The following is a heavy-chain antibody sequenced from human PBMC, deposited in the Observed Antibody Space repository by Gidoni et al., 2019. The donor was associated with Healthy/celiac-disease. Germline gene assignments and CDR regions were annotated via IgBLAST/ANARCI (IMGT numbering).Heavy chain of an antibody. J-gene: IGHJ3*02. CDR2: INHSGST. Sequence: QVQLQQWGAGLLKPSETLSLTCAVYGGSFSGYYWSWIRQPPGKGLEWIGEINHSGSTNYNPSLKSRVTISVDTSKNQFSLKLSSVTAADTAVYYCARGVWELLSGDAFDIWGQGTMVTVSS. D-gene: IGHD1-26*01. CDR1: GGSFSGYY. CDR3: ARGVWELLSGDAFDI. V-gene: IGHV4-34*01.